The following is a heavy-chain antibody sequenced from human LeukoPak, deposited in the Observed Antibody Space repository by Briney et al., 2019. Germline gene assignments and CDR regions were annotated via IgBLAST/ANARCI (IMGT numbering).Heavy chain of an antibody. Sequence: SETLSLTCAVSGASVSGSNYYWGWIRQPPGKGLEWIGNIYYSGSTNYNPSLKSRVTISVDTSKNQFSLRLSSVTAADTAVYYCARVTGYMTEDYFDYWGQGTLVTVSS. CDR3: ARVTGYMTEDYFDY. J-gene: IGHJ4*02. V-gene: IGHV4-61*01. D-gene: IGHD6-13*01. CDR2: IYYSGST. CDR1: GASVSGSNYY.